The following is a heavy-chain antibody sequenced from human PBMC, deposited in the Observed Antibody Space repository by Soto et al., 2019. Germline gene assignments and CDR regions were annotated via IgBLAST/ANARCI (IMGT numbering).Heavy chain of an antibody. V-gene: IGHV1-69*01. Sequence: QVQLVQSGAEVKKPGSSVKVSCKASGGTFSSYAISWVRQAPGQGLEWMGGIIPIFKGTNYAEKFQGRVTITADESTSTAYMDLSSLRSEDTAVYYCARDVTLNYYDSTYYYYALDVWGQGTTVTVSS. CDR1: GGTFSSYA. CDR3: ARDVTLNYYDSTYYYYALDV. CDR2: IIPIFKGT. J-gene: IGHJ6*02. D-gene: IGHD3-22*01.